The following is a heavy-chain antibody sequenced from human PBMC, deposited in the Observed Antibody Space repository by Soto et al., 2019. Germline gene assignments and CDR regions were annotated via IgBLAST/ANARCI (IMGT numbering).Heavy chain of an antibody. CDR1: GFTFSSYD. Sequence: GGSLRLSCAASGFTFSSYDMHWVRQATGKGLEWVSAIGTAGDTYYPGSVKGRFTISRENAKNSLYLQMNSLRAGDTAVYYCARDLCSGGSCRKRGAVAFDIWGQGTMVTVSS. CDR2: IGTAGDT. V-gene: IGHV3-13*01. CDR3: ARDLCSGGSCRKRGAVAFDI. D-gene: IGHD2-15*01. J-gene: IGHJ3*02.